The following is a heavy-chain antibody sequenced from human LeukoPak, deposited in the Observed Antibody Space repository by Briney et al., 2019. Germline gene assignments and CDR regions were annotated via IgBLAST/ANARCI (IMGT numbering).Heavy chain of an antibody. CDR2: IRSSSSTI. V-gene: IGHV3-48*01. CDR3: ARVLEDAFDI. J-gene: IGHJ3*02. Sequence: GGSLRLSCAASGFTFSSYSMNWVRQAPGKGLEWVSYIRSSSSTIYYADSVKGRFTISRDNAKNSLYLQMNSLRAEDTAVYYCARVLEDAFDIWGQGTMVTVSS. CDR1: GFTFSSYS. D-gene: IGHD5-24*01.